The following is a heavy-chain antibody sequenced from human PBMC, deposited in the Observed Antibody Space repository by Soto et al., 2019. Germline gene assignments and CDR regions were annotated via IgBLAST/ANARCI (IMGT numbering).Heavy chain of an antibody. Sequence: QVQLVQSGAEVKRPGASVKVSCRASGYTFVDYALHWVRQAPGQGLEWVGWMNPNTGNIKYSHKFEDRVSITRDTVTSTAYMEPRGLRSEDTAVYFCTREAIVAENWFDPWGQGTLVTVSS. CDR1: GYTFVDYA. J-gene: IGHJ5*02. CDR3: TREAIVAENWFDP. V-gene: IGHV1-3*01. D-gene: IGHD5-12*01. CDR2: MNPNTGNI.